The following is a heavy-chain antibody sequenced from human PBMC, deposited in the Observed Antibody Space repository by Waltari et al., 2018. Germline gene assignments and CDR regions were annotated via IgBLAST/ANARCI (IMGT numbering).Heavy chain of an antibody. J-gene: IGHJ5*02. CDR2: ISGSGGST. V-gene: IGHV3-23*01. Sequence: EVQLLESGGGLVQPGGSLRLSCAASGFPFSSYAMSWVRQAPGKGLEWVSAISGSGGSTYYADSVKGRFTISRDNSKNTLYLQMNSLRAEDTAVYYCAKADTMIVVVPLGWFDPWGQGTLVTVSS. D-gene: IGHD3-22*01. CDR3: AKADTMIVVVPLGWFDP. CDR1: GFPFSSYA.